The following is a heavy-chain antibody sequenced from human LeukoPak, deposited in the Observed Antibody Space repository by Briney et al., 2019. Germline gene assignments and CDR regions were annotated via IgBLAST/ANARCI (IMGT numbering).Heavy chain of an antibody. CDR2: ISSSSSYI. CDR1: GFTFSSYS. V-gene: IGHV3-21*01. Sequence: PGGSLRLSCAASGFTFSSYSMNWVRQAPGKGLEWVSSISSSSSYIYYADSVKGRFTISRDNAKNSLYLQMNSLRAEDTAAYYCARDRGGITIFGVVRDPMDVWGKGTTVTVSS. CDR3: ARDRGGITIFGVVRDPMDV. D-gene: IGHD3-3*01. J-gene: IGHJ6*03.